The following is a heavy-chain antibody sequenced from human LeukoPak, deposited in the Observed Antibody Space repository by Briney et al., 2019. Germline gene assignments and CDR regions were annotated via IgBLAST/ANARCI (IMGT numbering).Heavy chain of an antibody. V-gene: IGHV1-69*13. D-gene: IGHD6-13*01. J-gene: IGHJ4*02. Sequence: SVKVSCKASGGTFISYAISWVRQAPGQGLEWMGGIIPIFGTANYAQKFQGRVTITADESTSTAYMELSSLRSEDTAVYYCARSRWYSSSWYPVFDYWGQGTLVTVSS. CDR1: GGTFISYA. CDR3: ARSRWYSSSWYPVFDY. CDR2: IIPIFGTA.